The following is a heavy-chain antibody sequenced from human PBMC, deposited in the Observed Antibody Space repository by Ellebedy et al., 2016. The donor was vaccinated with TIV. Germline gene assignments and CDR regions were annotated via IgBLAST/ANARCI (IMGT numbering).Heavy chain of an antibody. CDR1: GGTFSSSA. J-gene: IGHJ4*02. D-gene: IGHD6-13*01. CDR2: FIPLFDKA. V-gene: IGHV1-69*04. Sequence: AASVKVSCKASGGTFSSSAISWVRQAPGQGLEWMGRFIPLFDKATYAQKFQDRVTITADKSTSTAYLELSSLRSEDTAVYYCARDPEVGGSNWAWPKSDYWGQGTLVTVSS. CDR3: ARDPEVGGSNWAWPKSDY.